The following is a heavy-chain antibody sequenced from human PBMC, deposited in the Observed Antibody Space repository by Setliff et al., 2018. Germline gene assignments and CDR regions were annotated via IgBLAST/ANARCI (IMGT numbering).Heavy chain of an antibody. J-gene: IGHJ3*02. Sequence: ASVKVSCKASGYTFTKYYMYWVRQAPGQGLEWMGIINISGGTSSYEQKFQGRVTMTRDTSTNTIYMELSSLSFEDTAVYYCARDLNRWFGEFAFDIWGQGTMVTVSS. V-gene: IGHV1-46*01. D-gene: IGHD3-10*01. CDR1: GYTFTKYY. CDR3: ARDLNRWFGEFAFDI. CDR2: INISGGTS.